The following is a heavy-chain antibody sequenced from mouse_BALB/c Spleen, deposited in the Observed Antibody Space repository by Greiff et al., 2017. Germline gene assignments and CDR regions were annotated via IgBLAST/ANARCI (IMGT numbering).Heavy chain of an antibody. J-gene: IGHJ2*01. D-gene: IGHD2-10*02. V-gene: IGHV5-6-3*01. Sequence: EVHLVESGGGLVQPGGSLKLSCAASGFTFSSYGMSWVRQTPDKRLELVATINSNGGSTYYPDSVKGRFTIARDNAKNTLYLQMSSLKSEDTAMYYCARDRKGYGIFDYWGQGTTLTVSA. CDR2: INSNGGST. CDR3: ARDRKGYGIFDY. CDR1: GFTFSSYG.